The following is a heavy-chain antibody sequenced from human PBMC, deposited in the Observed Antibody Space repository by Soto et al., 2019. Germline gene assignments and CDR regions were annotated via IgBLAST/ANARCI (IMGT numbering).Heavy chain of an antibody. CDR1: GGSISSSNW. J-gene: IGHJ4*02. Sequence: SETLSLTCAVSGGSISSSNWWSWVRQPPGKGLEWIGEIYHSGSTNYNPSLKSRVTISADKSKNQFSLKLSSVTAADTAVYYCARSPKYSSSSDRFDYWGQGTLVTVSS. CDR3: ARSPKYSSSSDRFDY. CDR2: IYHSGST. D-gene: IGHD6-6*01. V-gene: IGHV4-4*02.